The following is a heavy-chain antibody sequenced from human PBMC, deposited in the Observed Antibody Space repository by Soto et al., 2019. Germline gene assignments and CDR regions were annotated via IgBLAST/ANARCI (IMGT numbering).Heavy chain of an antibody. CDR2: ISGDGRTT. CDR1: GFTFSTYT. Sequence: PGGSLRLSCAASGFTFSTYTMSWVRQAPGKGLEWVSVISGDGRTTNYADSVKGRFTISRDISKNTVYLQMNSLRAEDTAVYYCAKKGYAGKWYYYDYWGHGTRVTVSS. D-gene: IGHD5-12*01. V-gene: IGHV3-23*01. CDR3: AKKGYAGKWYYYDY. J-gene: IGHJ4*01.